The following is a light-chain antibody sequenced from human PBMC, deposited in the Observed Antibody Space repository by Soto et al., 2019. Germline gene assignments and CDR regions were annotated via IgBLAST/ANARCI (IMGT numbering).Light chain of an antibody. CDR3: VLYMCSGIWV. J-gene: IGLJ3*02. V-gene: IGLV8-61*01. Sequence: QAVVTQEPSFSVSPGGTVTLTCGLNSGSVSTTYYPSWYQQTPGQAPRTLIYNTNARSSGVPDRFSGSILGNKAALTITGAQADDESDYYCVLYMCSGIWVFGGGTQLTVL. CDR1: SGSVSTTYY. CDR2: NTN.